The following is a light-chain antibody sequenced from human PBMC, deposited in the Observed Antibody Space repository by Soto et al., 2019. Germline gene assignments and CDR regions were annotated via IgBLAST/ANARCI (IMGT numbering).Light chain of an antibody. V-gene: IGLV2-14*01. CDR2: AVN. CDR3: SSYRSSDTLEV. CDR1: SEDIGAYDY. Sequence: QSVLTQPASVSASPGQSIFISCTGTSEDIGAYDYVSWYQQHPGKAPKLILYAVNDRPSGVSPRFSGSKSGNTASLTISGVQPDDEADYYCSSYRSSDTLEVFGTGTKVTVL. J-gene: IGLJ1*01.